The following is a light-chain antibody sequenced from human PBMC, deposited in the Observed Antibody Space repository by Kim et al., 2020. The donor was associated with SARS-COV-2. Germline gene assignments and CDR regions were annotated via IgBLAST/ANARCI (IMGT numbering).Light chain of an antibody. J-gene: IGLJ2*01. CDR1: SSDVGKYDR. V-gene: IGLV2-14*02. Sequence: GQSVTSSCTGTSSDVGKYDRVSWYQQYPGKAPRLIIYQDNNRPSGVSNRFSGSKSGNTASLTISGLQAEDEADYYCCSYTNTNTWLFGGGTQLTVL. CDR2: QDN. CDR3: CSYTNTNTWL.